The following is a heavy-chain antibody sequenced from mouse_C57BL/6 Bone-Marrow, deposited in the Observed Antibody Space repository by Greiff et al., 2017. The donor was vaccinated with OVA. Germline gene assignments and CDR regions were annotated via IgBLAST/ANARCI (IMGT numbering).Heavy chain of an antibody. V-gene: IGHV5-16*01. CDR3: ARVGGYYFDY. Sequence: EVMLVESEGGLVQPGSSMKLSCTASGFTFSDYYMAWVRQVPEKGLEWVANINYDGSSTYYLDSLKSRFIISRDNAKNLLYLQMSSLKSEDTATYYCARVGGYYFDYWGQGTTLTVSS. CDR1: GFTFSDYY. CDR2: INYDGSST. J-gene: IGHJ2*01.